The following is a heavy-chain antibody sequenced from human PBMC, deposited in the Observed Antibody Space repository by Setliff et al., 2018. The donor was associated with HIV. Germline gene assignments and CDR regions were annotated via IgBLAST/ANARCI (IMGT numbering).Heavy chain of an antibody. CDR2: IYHTGTT. Sequence: SETMSLTCRVSGMSVSGYYWSWIRQSPGKGLEWIGYIYHTGTTSYNPSLKSRVTIQIDRSNNHFSLNLRSATTADTAVYFCARDHELGAFDLWGQGTMVTVSS. CDR1: GMSVSGYY. CDR3: ARDHELGAFDL. J-gene: IGHJ3*01. V-gene: IGHV4-59*02. D-gene: IGHD1-26*01.